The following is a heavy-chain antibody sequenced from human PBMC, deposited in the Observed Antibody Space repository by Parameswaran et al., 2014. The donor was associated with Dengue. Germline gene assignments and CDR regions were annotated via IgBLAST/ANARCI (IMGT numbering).Heavy chain of an antibody. CDR3: ARSHVIGARPRWYDP. Sequence: ASETLSLTCTVSGSSIIGGYSWGWIRQPPGQGLEWIGSVSHSGSAYYNPSLKSRVTISVDTSKNHFSLNLESVTATDTAVYFCARSHVIGARPRWYDPWGQGMLVTVSS. V-gene: IGHV4-38-2*02. J-gene: IGHJ5*02. D-gene: IGHD5-12*01. CDR1: GSSIIGGYS. CDR2: VSHSGSA.